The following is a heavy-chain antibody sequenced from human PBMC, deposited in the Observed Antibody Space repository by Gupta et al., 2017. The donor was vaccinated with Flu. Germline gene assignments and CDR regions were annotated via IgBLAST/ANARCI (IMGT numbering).Heavy chain of an antibody. Sequence: EVQLVQSGVEVKKPGESLRISCKGSGYIFVNYWIGWVRQMPGKGLEWMGTIYPGNSETTYSPSFRGQVTMSVDKSTSTAYLQWSSLKASDTAIYYCATGPPRSYASFYLDYWGQGALVTVSS. D-gene: IGHD3-10*01. CDR1: GYIFVNYW. J-gene: IGHJ4*02. CDR2: IYPGNSET. CDR3: ATGPPRSYASFYLDY. V-gene: IGHV5-51*03.